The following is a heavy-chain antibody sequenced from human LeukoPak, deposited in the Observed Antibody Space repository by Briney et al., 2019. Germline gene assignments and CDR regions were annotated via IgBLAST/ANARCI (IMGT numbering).Heavy chain of an antibody. V-gene: IGHV4-4*02. CDR3: ASKRYDSRSAAFDI. CDR2: VNLQGST. Sequence: SETLSLTCGVSGGSITNTNYWTWVRQPPGKGLEWIGEVNLQGSTNYNPSLMGRVAISVDTSENHISLQLTSVTAADTAVYYCASKRYDSRSAAFDIWGQGTMVTVSS. CDR1: GGSITNTNY. J-gene: IGHJ3*02. D-gene: IGHD3-10*01.